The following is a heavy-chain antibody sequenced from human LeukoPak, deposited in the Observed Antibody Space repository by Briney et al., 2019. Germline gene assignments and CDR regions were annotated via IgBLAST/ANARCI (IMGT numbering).Heavy chain of an antibody. CDR2: IYYSGST. CDR3: ARDLGYSYGSTYYGMDV. D-gene: IGHD5-18*01. CDR1: GYSISSGYY. J-gene: IGHJ6*02. Sequence: SETLSLTCTVSGYSISSGYYWGWIRQPPGKGLEWIGYIYYSGSTNYNPSLKSRVTISVDTSKNQFSLKLSSVTAADTAVYYCARDLGYSYGSTYYGMDVWGQGTTVTVSS. V-gene: IGHV4-61*01.